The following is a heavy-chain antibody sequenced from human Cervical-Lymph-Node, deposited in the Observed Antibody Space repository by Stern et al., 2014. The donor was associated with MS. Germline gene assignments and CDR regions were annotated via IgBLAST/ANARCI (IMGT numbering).Heavy chain of an antibody. CDR3: ARQRYFDY. V-gene: IGHV5-51*01. CDR1: GYTFTSYW. J-gene: IGHJ4*02. Sequence: EVQLVQSGPEVKRPGESLKISCQASGYTFTSYWIGWVRQMPGKGLEWIAIIFPGGSDIGYSPSFQGQVTISADKSSSTAYLQWNNLKASDTAIYYCARQRYFDYWGQGTLVTVSS. CDR2: IFPGGSDI.